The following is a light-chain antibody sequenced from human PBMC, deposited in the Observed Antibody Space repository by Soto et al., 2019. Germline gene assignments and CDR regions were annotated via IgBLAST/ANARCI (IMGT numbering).Light chain of an antibody. Sequence: QSALTQPASVSGSPGQSITISCTGSSSDVGRYNIVSWYQQHPDKAPKLMIYEGSQRPSGVSDRFSGSKSGNTASLTISGLQAEDEADYYCCSYAGDRDLIFGGGTKLTVL. CDR3: CSYAGDRDLI. J-gene: IGLJ2*01. CDR2: EGS. CDR1: SSDVGRYNI. V-gene: IGLV2-23*01.